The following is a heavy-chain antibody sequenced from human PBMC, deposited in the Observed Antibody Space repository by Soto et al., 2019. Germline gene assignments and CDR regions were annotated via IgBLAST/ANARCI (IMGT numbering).Heavy chain of an antibody. CDR2: IYWDDDK. CDR3: AHVLLRYFDWLLYADAFDI. Sequence: QITLKESGPTLVNPTQTLTLTCTFSGFSLSTSGVGVGWIRQPPGKALEWLALIYWDDDKRYSPSLKSRLTITKDTSKNQVVLTMTNMDPVDTATYYCAHVLLRYFDWLLYADAFDIWGQGTMVTVSS. CDR1: GFSLSTSGVG. V-gene: IGHV2-5*02. J-gene: IGHJ3*02. D-gene: IGHD3-9*01.